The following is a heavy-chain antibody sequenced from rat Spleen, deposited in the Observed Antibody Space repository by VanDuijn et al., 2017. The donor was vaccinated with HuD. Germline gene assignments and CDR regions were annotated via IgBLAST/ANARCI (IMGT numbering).Heavy chain of an antibody. J-gene: IGHJ3*01. CDR1: GFTFSDYY. CDR2: ISTGGGNT. D-gene: IGHD2-1*01. Sequence: EVQLVESGGGLVQPGRSMKLSCAASGFTFSDYYMAWVRQAPTKGLEWVASISTGGGNTYYRDSVKGRFTISRDDAKSTLYLQMDSLRSEDTATYYCTSDTSNWFAYWGQGTLVTVSS. V-gene: IGHV5-25*01. CDR3: TSDTSNWFAY.